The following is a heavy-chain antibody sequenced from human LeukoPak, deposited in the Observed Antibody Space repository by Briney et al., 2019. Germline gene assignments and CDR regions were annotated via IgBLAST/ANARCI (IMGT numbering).Heavy chain of an antibody. CDR1: GGSISSYY. CDR2: IYYSGST. Sequence: SETLSLTCTVSGGSISSYYWSWIRQPPGKGLEWIGYIYYSGSTNYNPSLKSRVTISVDTSKNQFSLKLSSVTAADTAVYYCARDFPPRVGATSDYWGQGTLVTVSS. D-gene: IGHD1-26*01. J-gene: IGHJ4*02. V-gene: IGHV4-59*01. CDR3: ARDFPPRVGATSDY.